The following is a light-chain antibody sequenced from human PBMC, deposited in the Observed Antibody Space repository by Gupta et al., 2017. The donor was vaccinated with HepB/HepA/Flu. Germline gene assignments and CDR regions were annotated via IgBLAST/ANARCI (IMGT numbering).Light chain of an antibody. V-gene: IGLV2-14*03. CDR1: SSDVGGYNY. CDR3: SSYTSSITLV. CDR2: DVT. Sequence: QSALTQPASVSGSLGQSITISCTGSSSDVGGYNYVSWYQQHPGKAPRLMIYDVTNRPSGVSNRFSGSKSGNTASLTISGLQAEDEADYYCSSYTSSITLVFGTGTKVTVL. J-gene: IGLJ1*01.